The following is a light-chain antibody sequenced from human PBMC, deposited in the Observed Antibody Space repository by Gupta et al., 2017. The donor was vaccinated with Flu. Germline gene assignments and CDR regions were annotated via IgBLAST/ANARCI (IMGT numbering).Light chain of an antibody. CDR3: LLYFGSDHPWV. CDR2: GTN. Sequence: QTVVPQAPSVTVSPGGTVTLTCDSSTGAVTSGNFPNWFQQKLDQAPRALSYGTNNKHSWTPARFSGSLVGGTAELNLTGVQPEEEADYYGLLYFGSDHPWVFGGGTKLTVL. CDR1: TGAVTSGNF. J-gene: IGLJ3*02. V-gene: IGLV7-43*01.